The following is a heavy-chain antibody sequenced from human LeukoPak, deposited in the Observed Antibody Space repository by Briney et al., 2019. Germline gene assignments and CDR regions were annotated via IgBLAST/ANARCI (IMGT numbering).Heavy chain of an antibody. V-gene: IGHV3-9*01. D-gene: IGHD3-22*01. J-gene: IGHJ1*01. CDR3: AKTLTYYYDSSGYYKH. CDR1: GFTFDDYA. CDR2: ISWNGGTM. Sequence: PGGSLRLSCAASGFTFDDYAMHWVRQAPGKGLEWVSGISWNGGTMGYADSVRGRFTISRDNAKKSVYLQMNSLRPEDTALYYCAKTLTYYYDSSGYYKHWGQGTLVTVSS.